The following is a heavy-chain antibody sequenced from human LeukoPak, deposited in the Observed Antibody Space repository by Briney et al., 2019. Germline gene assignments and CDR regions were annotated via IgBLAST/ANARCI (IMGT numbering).Heavy chain of an antibody. CDR3: ARSLGYCSGTTCYPFDY. CDR2: IKQDGSEN. CDR1: GFTFSSYA. V-gene: IGHV3-7*04. J-gene: IGHJ4*02. Sequence: GGSLRLSCAASGFTFSSYAMTWVRQAPGKGLEWVANIKQDGSENYYVDSVKGRFTISRDNAKNSLYLQMNSLRAEDTAVYYCARSLGYCSGTTCYPFDYWGQGALVTVSS. D-gene: IGHD2-15*01.